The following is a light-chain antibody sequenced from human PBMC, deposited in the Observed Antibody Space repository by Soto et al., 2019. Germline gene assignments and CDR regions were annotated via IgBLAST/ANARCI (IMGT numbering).Light chain of an antibody. J-gene: IGKJ1*01. CDR2: EAS. CDR3: QQYDTFSPT. V-gene: IGKV1-5*03. CDR1: QGVSSW. Sequence: DIQMTQSPSTLSASVGDRVTITCRASQGVSSWLAWYQQKPGKAPKLLIYEASKLESGVPSRFGGSGSGTQFTLTISNLQPDDLATYFCQQYDTFSPTFGPGTKVEIK.